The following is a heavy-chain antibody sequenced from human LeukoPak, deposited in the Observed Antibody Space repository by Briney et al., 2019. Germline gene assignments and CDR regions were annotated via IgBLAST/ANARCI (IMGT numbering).Heavy chain of an antibody. J-gene: IGHJ3*02. CDR3: AGYRWDFRGAFDI. CDR2: IYYSGST. D-gene: IGHD3-10*01. V-gene: IGHV4-59*01. Sequence: SETLSLTCTVSGGSISSYYWSWIRQTPGKGLEWIGFIYYSGSTNYNPSLKSRVTISVDTSKNQFSLKLRSVTAADTAVYYCAGYRWDFRGAFDIWGQGTMVTVSS. CDR1: GGSISSYY.